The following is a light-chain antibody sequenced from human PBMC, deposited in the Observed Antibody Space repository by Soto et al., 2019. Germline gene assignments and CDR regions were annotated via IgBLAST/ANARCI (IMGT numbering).Light chain of an antibody. CDR1: QGIATD. Sequence: DIQMTQSPSSLSASVGDRVTFTCRASQGIATDFAWYQQKPPKAPKRLIYAASSLQSGVPARFSGSGAGTEFTLTISSLQPEDFGAYYCLQHNSYPLTFGGGTTVEI. CDR2: AAS. V-gene: IGKV1-17*01. CDR3: LQHNSYPLT. J-gene: IGKJ4*01.